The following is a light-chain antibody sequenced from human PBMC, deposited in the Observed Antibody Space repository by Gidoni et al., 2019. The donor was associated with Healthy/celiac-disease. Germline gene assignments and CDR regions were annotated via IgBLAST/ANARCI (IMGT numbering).Light chain of an antibody. J-gene: IGKJ2*01. V-gene: IGKV1-13*02. CDR2: DAS. CDR3: QQFNSYPHGYT. Sequence: AIQLTQSPSSLSASVGDRVTITCRASEGISSALAWYQQNTGKAPKLLTYDASSLESGVPSRFSGSESVTDFTLTISSLQPEDFATYYCQQFNSYPHGYTFGQGTKLEIK. CDR1: EGISSA.